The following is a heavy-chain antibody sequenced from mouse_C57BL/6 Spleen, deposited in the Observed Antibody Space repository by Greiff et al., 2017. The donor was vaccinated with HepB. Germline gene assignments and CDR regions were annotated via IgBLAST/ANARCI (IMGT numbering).Heavy chain of an antibody. D-gene: IGHD2-4*01. CDR2: IYPGDGDT. CDR1: GYAFSSYW. V-gene: IGHV1-80*01. CDR3: ARSEYDYDGGAWFAY. J-gene: IGHJ3*01. Sequence: VQRVESGAELVKPGASVKISCKASGYAFSSYWMNWVKQRPGKGLEWIGQIYPGDGDTNYNGKFKGKATLTADKSSSTAYMQLSSLTSEDSAVYFCARSEYDYDGGAWFAYWGQGTLVTVSA.